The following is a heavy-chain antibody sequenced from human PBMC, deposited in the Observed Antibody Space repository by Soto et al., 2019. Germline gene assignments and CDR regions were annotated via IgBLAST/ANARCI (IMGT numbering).Heavy chain of an antibody. CDR3: AKAKGSGSLDGNLDY. Sequence: EVQLLESGGGLVQPGGSLRLSCAASGFTFSSYAMSWVRQAPGKGLEWVSGMRGSGGGTYYAVSVKGRFTISRDNSKNTLYLQMNSLRAEDTAVYYCAKAKGSGSLDGNLDYGGQGTLVTVSP. CDR2: MRGSGGGT. J-gene: IGHJ4*02. D-gene: IGHD3-10*01. V-gene: IGHV3-23*01. CDR1: GFTFSSYA.